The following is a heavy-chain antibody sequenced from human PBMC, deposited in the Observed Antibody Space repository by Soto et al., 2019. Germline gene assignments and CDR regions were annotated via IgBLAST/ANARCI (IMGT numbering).Heavy chain of an antibody. D-gene: IGHD6-19*01. CDR2: IIPILGIA. Sequence: ASVKVSCKASGGTFSSYTISWVRQAPGQGLEWMGRIIPILGIANYAQKFQGRVTITADKSTSTAYMELSSLRSEDTAVYYCASLQSDYYYYMDVWGKGTTVTVSS. V-gene: IGHV1-69*02. J-gene: IGHJ6*03. CDR1: GGTFSSYT. CDR3: ASLQSDYYYYMDV.